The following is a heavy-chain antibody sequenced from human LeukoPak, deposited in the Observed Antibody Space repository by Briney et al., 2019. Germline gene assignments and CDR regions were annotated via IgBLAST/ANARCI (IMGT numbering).Heavy chain of an antibody. V-gene: IGHV3-9*01. Sequence: PGGSLRLSCAASGFTFDDYAMHWVRHAPGKGLEWVSGISWNSGSIGYADSVKGRFTISRDNAKNSLYPQMNSLRAEDTALYYCAKDLNHHYPGAFDIWGQGTMVTVSS. CDR3: AKDLNHHYPGAFDI. D-gene: IGHD3-10*01. CDR1: GFTFDDYA. J-gene: IGHJ3*02. CDR2: ISWNSGSI.